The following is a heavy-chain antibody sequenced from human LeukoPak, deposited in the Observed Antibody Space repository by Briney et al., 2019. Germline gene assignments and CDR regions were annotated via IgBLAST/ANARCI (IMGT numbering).Heavy chain of an antibody. Sequence: ASVKVSCKASGYTFTSYGISWVRQAPGQGLEWMGWISAYNGNTNYAQKLQGRVTITTDTSTSTDYMELRSLRSDDTAVYYGSRIQRQPLAQPSDYWGQGTLVTVSS. CDR3: SRIQRQPLAQPSDY. V-gene: IGHV1-18*01. J-gene: IGHJ4*02. CDR1: GYTFTSYG. D-gene: IGHD1/OR15-1a*01. CDR2: ISAYNGNT.